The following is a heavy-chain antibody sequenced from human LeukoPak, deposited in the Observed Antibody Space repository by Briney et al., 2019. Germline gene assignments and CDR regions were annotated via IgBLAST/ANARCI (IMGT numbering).Heavy chain of an antibody. CDR2: IYTSGST. CDR3: ARAFVVRGVISYYYGMDV. Sequence: SETLSLTCTVSGGSISSYYWSWIRQPAGKGLEWIGRIYTSGSTNYNPSLKSRVTMSVDTSKNQFSLKLSSVTAADTAVYYCARAFVVRGVISYYYGMDVWGQGTTATVSS. J-gene: IGHJ6*02. CDR1: GGSISSYY. V-gene: IGHV4-4*07. D-gene: IGHD3-10*01.